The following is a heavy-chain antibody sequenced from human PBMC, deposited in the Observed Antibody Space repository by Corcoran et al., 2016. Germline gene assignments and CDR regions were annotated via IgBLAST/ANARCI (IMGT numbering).Heavy chain of an antibody. J-gene: IGHJ4*02. CDR1: GGSFSGYP. D-gene: IGHD2-21*01. CDR2: INHSGST. V-gene: IGHV4-34*01. CDR3: ARGRGAVVN. Sequence: QVQLQQWGAGLLKPSETLSLTCAVYGGSFSGYPWSWNRQPPGKGLEWIGEINHSGSTNDNPSLKSRVTIAVDTSKNQFSLKLSSVTAADTAVYYCARGRGAVVNWGQGTLVTVSS.